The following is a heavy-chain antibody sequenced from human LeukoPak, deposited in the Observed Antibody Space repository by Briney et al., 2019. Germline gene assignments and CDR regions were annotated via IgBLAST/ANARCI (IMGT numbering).Heavy chain of an antibody. CDR2: IIPILGIA. CDR1: GGTFSSYA. Sequence: ASVKVSCKASGGTFSSYAISWVRQAPGQGLEWMGRIIPILGIANYAQKFQGRVTITADKSTSTAYMELSSLRSEDTAVYYCARGPPGSSGQLPFDYWGQGTLVTVSP. D-gene: IGHD3-22*01. J-gene: IGHJ4*02. V-gene: IGHV1-69*04. CDR3: ARGPPGSSGQLPFDY.